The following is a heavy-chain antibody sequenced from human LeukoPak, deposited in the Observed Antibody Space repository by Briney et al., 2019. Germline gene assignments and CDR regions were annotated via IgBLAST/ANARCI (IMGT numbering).Heavy chain of an antibody. J-gene: IGHJ4*02. Sequence: SETLSFTCTVSGGSISSGSYYWSWIRQPAGKGLEWIGRIYTSGSTNYNPSLKSRVTISVDTSKNQFSLKLSSVTAADTAVYYCARSPGATHRYSSSWPFDYWGQGTLVTVSS. CDR1: GGSISSGSYY. V-gene: IGHV4-61*02. CDR2: IYTSGST. CDR3: ARSPGATHRYSSSWPFDY. D-gene: IGHD6-13*01.